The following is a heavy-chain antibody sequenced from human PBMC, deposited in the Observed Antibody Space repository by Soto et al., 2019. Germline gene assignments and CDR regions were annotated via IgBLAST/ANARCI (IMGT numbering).Heavy chain of an antibody. CDR3: ARLGYSCRYSPTYPYYFDD. Sequence: SETLSLTCAVYGGSFSGYYWSWIRQPPGKGLEWIGEINHSGSTNYNPSLKSRVTISVDTSKNQFSLKLSSVTAADTAVYYCARLGYSCRYSPTYPYYFDDWGPGTLVTLAS. CDR1: GGSFSGYY. J-gene: IGHJ4*02. CDR2: INHSGST. D-gene: IGHD6-13*01. V-gene: IGHV4-34*01.